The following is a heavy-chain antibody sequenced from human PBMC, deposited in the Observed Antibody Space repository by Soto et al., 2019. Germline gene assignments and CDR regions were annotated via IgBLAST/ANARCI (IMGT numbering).Heavy chain of an antibody. CDR3: ARDRAPNRDYDFWSGYYTRSAFDI. J-gene: IGHJ3*02. CDR2: IYHSGST. Sequence: PSETLSLTCAVSGGSISSSNWWSWVRQPPGKGLEWIGEIYHSGSTNYNPSLKSRVTIPVDKSKNQFSLKLSSVTAADTAVYYCARDRAPNRDYDFWSGYYTRSAFDIWGQGTMVTVSS. D-gene: IGHD3-3*01. V-gene: IGHV4-4*02. CDR1: GGSISSSNW.